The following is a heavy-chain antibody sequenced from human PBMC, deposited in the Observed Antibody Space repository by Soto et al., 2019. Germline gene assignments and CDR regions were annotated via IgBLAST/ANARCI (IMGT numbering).Heavy chain of an antibody. CDR1: GFTFSSYA. CDR3: AREPRTYYYYGMDV. J-gene: IGHJ6*02. CDR2: ISYDGSNK. V-gene: IGHV3-30-3*01. Sequence: QVQLVESGGGVVQPGRSLRLSCAASGFTFSSYAMHWVRQAPGKGLEWVAVISYDGSNKYYADYVKGRFTISRDNSKTTLYPQMNSLRAEDTAVYSWAREPRTYYYYGMDVWGQGTTVTVSS.